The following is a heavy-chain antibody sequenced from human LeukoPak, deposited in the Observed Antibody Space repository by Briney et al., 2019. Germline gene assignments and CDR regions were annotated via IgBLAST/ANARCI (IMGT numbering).Heavy chain of an antibody. J-gene: IGHJ4*02. CDR2: ISAYNGNT. V-gene: IGHV1-18*04. CDR1: GYTFTGYY. Sequence: ASVKVSCKASGYTFTGYYMHWVRQAPGQGLEWMGWISAYNGNTNYAQKLQGRVTMTTDTSTSTAYMELRSLRSDDTAVYYCARETYSSSSYFDYWGQGTLVTVSS. CDR3: ARETYSSSSYFDY. D-gene: IGHD6-6*01.